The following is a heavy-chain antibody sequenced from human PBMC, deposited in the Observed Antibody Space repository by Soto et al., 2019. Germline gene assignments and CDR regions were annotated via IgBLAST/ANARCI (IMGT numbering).Heavy chain of an antibody. V-gene: IGHV3-30*18. D-gene: IGHD3-3*01. CDR2: ISYDGSDK. CDR1: GFTFSSYG. CDR3: AKDGAAHDFGSGSKTTLGWFDP. Sequence: GGSLRLSCAASGFTFSSYGMHWVRQGPGKGLEWVAMISYDGSDKYYADSVKGRFTISRDNSKNTLYLQMNSLTAEDTAVYYCAKDGAAHDFGSGSKTTLGWFDPWGQGTLVTVSS. J-gene: IGHJ5*02.